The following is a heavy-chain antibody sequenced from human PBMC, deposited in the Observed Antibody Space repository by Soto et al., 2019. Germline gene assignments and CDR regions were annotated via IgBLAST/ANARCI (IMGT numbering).Heavy chain of an antibody. CDR3: ACGPRALSHNDS. CDR1: GFTFSSYS. J-gene: IGHJ5*01. D-gene: IGHD1-26*01. Sequence: GGSLRLSCAASGFTFSSYSMNWVRQAPGKGLEWVSYISSSSSTIYYADSVKGRFTISRDNAKNSLYLQMNSLRVDDTAVYYCACGPRALSHNDSWGQGDLVTVSA. CDR2: ISSSSSTI. V-gene: IGHV3-48*01.